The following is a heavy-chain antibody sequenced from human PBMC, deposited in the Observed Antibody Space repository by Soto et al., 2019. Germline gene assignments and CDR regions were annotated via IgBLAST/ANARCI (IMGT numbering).Heavy chain of an antibody. Sequence: EVQLVESGGGLVQPGGSLKLSCAASGFPFSGSAMHWVRQASGKGLEWVGRIRGKANSYATAYDASVKGRFTISRDASKNMAYLQMDGLKAEVKALYYSTRRHGSGRYQNSPYYYDIDVWGKGTTVTVS. CDR3: TRRHGSGRYQNSPYYYDIDV. J-gene: IGHJ6*03. CDR2: IRGKANSYAT. CDR1: GFPFSGSA. V-gene: IGHV3-73*01. D-gene: IGHD3-10*01.